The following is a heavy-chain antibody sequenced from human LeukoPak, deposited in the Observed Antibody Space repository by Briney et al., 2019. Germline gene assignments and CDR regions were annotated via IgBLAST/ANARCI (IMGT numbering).Heavy chain of an antibody. CDR2: MNPNSGNT. D-gene: IGHD5-12*01. V-gene: IGHV1-8*01. CDR1: GYTFTSYD. Sequence: GASVKVSCKASGYTFTSYDINWVRQATGQGLEWMGWMNPNSGNTGYAQKFQGRVTMTRNTSVSTAYMELSSLRSEDTAVYYCARGRRIVATISYYYYMDVWGKGTTVTVSS. J-gene: IGHJ6*03. CDR3: ARGRRIVATISYYYYMDV.